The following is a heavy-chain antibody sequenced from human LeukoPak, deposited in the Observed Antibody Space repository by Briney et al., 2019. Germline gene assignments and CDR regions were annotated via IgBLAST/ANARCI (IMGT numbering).Heavy chain of an antibody. CDR2: ISGSGGST. CDR1: GFTFSSYA. D-gene: IGHD2-15*01. J-gene: IGHJ5*02. Sequence: GGSLRLSCAASGFTFSSYAMSWVRQAPGKGLEWVSAISGSGGSTYYADSVKGRFTISRDNAKNSLYLQMNSLRAEDTAVYYCARDRSEYCSGGSCSGLDPWGQGTLVTVSS. V-gene: IGHV3-23*01. CDR3: ARDRSEYCSGGSCSGLDP.